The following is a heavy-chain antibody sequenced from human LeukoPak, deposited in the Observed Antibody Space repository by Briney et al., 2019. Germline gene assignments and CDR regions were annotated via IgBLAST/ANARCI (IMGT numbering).Heavy chain of an antibody. V-gene: IGHV3-23*01. J-gene: IGHJ4*02. D-gene: IGHD1-7*01. Sequence: PGGSLRLSCAASWFTFSSYAMSWVRQAPGKGLEWVSNIGSSGDKEYYADSVKGRFTIFRDNSKNTVYVQMNSLRAEDTAVYYCAKLGGETTPYWGQGTLVTVSS. CDR3: AKLGGETTPY. CDR2: IGSSGDKE. CDR1: WFTFSSYA.